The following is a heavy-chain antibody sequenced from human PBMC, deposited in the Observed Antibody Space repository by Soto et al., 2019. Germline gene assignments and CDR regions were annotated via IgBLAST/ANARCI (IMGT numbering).Heavy chain of an antibody. D-gene: IGHD3-16*01. Sequence: SETLSLPCPVSGCSISSSSYYWGWLRQPPGKGLEWIGSIYYSGSTSYNPSLKSRVTISVDTSKNQFSLKLSSVTAADTAVYYCARAPYVFPLYYFDYWGQGTLVTVSS. J-gene: IGHJ4*02. CDR3: ARAPYVFPLYYFDY. CDR1: GCSISSSSYY. V-gene: IGHV4-39*01. CDR2: IYYSGST.